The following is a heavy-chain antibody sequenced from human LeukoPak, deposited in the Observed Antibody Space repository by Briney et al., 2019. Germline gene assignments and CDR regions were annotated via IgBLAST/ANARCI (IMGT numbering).Heavy chain of an antibody. Sequence: PSETLSLTCSVSGGSFTGTTYYWAWVRQPPGKGLEWIGSVYYSGSTSYSPSLKSRVTISVDTSKNQFSLRLTSVTAADTSVYYCARNVSAGYFDYWGQGTLVTVSS. CDR1: GGSFTGTTYY. CDR2: VYYSGST. V-gene: IGHV4-39*01. J-gene: IGHJ4*02. CDR3: ARNVSAGYFDY. D-gene: IGHD2-8*01.